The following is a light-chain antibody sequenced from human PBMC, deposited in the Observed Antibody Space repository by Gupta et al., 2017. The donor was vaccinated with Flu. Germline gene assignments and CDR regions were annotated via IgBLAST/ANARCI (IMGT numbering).Light chain of an antibody. V-gene: IGKV1-9*01. J-gene: IGKJ1*01. CDR2: AAS. CDR3: QQLNSYPRT. Sequence: DIQLTQSPSFLSASVGDRVTITCRASQGINHYLAWYQQKPGKAPQLLIYAASILQSGVPLRFSGSGSGTEFTLTISSLQPEDFATYYCQQLNSYPRTFGQGTKVGIK. CDR1: QGINHY.